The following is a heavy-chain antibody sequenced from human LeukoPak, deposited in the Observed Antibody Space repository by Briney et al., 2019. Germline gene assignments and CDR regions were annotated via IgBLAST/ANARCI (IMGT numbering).Heavy chain of an antibody. CDR3: ARSDGMDV. CDR1: GYTLTGYY. J-gene: IGHJ6*02. CDR2: INPNSGDT. V-gene: IGHV1-2*06. Sequence: ASVKVSCKTSGYTLTGYYMHWVRQAPGQGLEWMGRINPNSGDTNFAQKFQGRVTMTRDTSVTTVYMELSSLRSDDTAVYYRARSDGMDVWGQGTTVTVSS.